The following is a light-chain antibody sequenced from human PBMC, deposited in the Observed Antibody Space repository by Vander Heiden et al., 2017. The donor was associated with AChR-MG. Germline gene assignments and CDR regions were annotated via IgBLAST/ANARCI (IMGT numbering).Light chain of an antibody. Sequence: QSALTQPASMSGSPGQSITISCTGTSSDLGAYNYVSWYQQYPGEAPRLLIYDVTNRPSGVSNRFSGSKSGNTASLTISGLQAEDEADYYCSSYTTGSTVVFSGGTMVTVL. CDR3: SSYTTGSTVV. V-gene: IGLV2-14*03. CDR1: SSDLGAYNY. CDR2: DVT. J-gene: IGLJ3*02.